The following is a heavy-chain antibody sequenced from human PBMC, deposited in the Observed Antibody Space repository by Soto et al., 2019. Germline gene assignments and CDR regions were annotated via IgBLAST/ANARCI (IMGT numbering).Heavy chain of an antibody. V-gene: IGHV1-69*01. CDR1: GGTFSSYA. D-gene: IGHD4-4*01. CDR2: IIPIFGTA. Sequence: QVQLVQSGAEVKKPGSSVKVSCKASGGTFSSYAISWVRQAPGQGLEWMGGIIPIFGTANYAQKFQGRVTITADESTSTADMELSSLSSEDTAVYYCARTREDHSNYNYYSGMDVCGQGTKVTVSS. CDR3: ARTREDHSNYNYYSGMDV. J-gene: IGHJ6*02.